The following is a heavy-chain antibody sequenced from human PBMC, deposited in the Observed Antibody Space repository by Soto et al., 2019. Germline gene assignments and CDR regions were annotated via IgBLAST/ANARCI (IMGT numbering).Heavy chain of an antibody. CDR3: VKDTQWLETYFDP. CDR2: ISVSGALT. Sequence: XGSLRLSCAASGCPFDAHGMARVRQSPGKGLQWVSSISVSGALTYYIESVKGRFTISRDNSEHTLYLQMNNLEADDTAIYYCVKDTQWLETYFDPWGQGTLVTVSS. CDR1: GCPFDAHG. V-gene: IGHV3-23*01. J-gene: IGHJ5*02. D-gene: IGHD6-19*01.